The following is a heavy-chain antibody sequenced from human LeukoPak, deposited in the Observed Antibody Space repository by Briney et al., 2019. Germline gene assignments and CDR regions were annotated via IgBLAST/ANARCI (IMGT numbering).Heavy chain of an antibody. Sequence: GGSLRLSCAASGFTFSSYWMHWVRQAPGKGLEWVAYISRSSSSKHYADSVKGRFTISRDNAKNSLYLQMSSLRDEDTAVYYCVREDPSEYGSIDYWGQGTLVTVSS. CDR1: GFTFSSYW. D-gene: IGHD3-10*01. CDR2: ISRSSSSK. J-gene: IGHJ4*02. V-gene: IGHV3-48*02. CDR3: VREDPSEYGSIDY.